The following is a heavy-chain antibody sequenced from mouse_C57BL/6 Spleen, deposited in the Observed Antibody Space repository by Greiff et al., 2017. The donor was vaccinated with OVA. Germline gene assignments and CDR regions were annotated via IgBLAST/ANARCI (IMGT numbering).Heavy chain of an antibody. Sequence: VQLVESGAELVKPGASVKISCKASGYAFSSYWMNWVKQRPGKGLEWIGQIYPGDGDTNYNGKFKGKATLTADKSSSTAYMQLSSLTSEDSAVYFCARDGDGYIYAMDYWGQGTSVTVSS. J-gene: IGHJ4*01. D-gene: IGHD2-3*01. CDR3: ARDGDGYIYAMDY. CDR2: IYPGDGDT. CDR1: GYAFSSYW. V-gene: IGHV1-80*01.